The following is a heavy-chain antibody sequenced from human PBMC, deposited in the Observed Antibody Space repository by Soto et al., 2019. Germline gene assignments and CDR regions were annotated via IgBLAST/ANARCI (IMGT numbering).Heavy chain of an antibody. Sequence: SETLSLTCSVSGGSISSGDYYWSWIRQPPGKGLEWIGYIYYSGSTYYNPSLKSRVTISVDTSKNQFSLKLSSVTAADMAVYYCARYSVWCGDYPTTLIAFDIWGQAIMVTV. J-gene: IGHJ3*02. CDR1: GGSISSGDYY. CDR2: IYYSGST. V-gene: IGHV4-30-4*01. CDR3: ARYSVWCGDYPTTLIAFDI. D-gene: IGHD3-3*01.